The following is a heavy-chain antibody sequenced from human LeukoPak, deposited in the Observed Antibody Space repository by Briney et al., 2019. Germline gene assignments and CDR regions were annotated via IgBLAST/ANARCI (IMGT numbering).Heavy chain of an antibody. V-gene: IGHV3-23*01. Sequence: GGSLRLSCTASGFTFSSYTMTWVRQAPGKGLKWVSTITTGDGNTYYADSVKGRFTVSRDDSKNTLYLQLNSLRAEDTAVYYCAKDGGLWVSAHWGDSWGRGTLVTVSS. CDR3: AKDGGLWVSAHWGDS. D-gene: IGHD7-27*01. J-gene: IGHJ4*02. CDR2: ITTGDGNT. CDR1: GFTFSSYT.